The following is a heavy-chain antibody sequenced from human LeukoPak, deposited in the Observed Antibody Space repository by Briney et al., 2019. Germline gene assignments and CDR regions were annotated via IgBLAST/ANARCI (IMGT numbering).Heavy chain of an antibody. V-gene: IGHV3-72*01. J-gene: IGHJ4*02. D-gene: IGHD4-23*01. Sequence: PGGSLRLSCAVSGFIFSDHYMDWVRQAPGKGLEWHGRSRNKANSYTTEYAASVKGRFTISRDESNHSLFLQMNSLKSDDTAVYYCATTTVVTQGSDYWGQGTLVTVSS. CDR3: ATTTVVTQGSDY. CDR1: GFIFSDHY. CDR2: SRNKANSYTT.